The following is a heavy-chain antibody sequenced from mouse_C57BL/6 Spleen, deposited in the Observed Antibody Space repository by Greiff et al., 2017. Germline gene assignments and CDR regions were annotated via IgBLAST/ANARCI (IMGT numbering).Heavy chain of an antibody. V-gene: IGHV1-54*01. J-gene: IGHJ2*01. D-gene: IGHD3-1*01. CDR1: GYAFTNYL. CDR3: ARSGFPYYLDY. CDR2: INPGSGGT. Sequence: QVQLQQSGAELVRPGTSVKVSCKASGYAFTNYLIEWVKQRPGQGLEWIGVINPGSGGTNYNEKFKGKATLTADKSSSTAYMQLSSLTSEDAAVYFCARSGFPYYLDYWGQGTTLTVSS.